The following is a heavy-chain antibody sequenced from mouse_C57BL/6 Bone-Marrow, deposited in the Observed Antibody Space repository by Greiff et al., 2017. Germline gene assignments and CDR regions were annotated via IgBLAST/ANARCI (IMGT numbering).Heavy chain of an antibody. D-gene: IGHD2-12*01. CDR1: GYSITSGYY. CDR2: ISYDGSN. J-gene: IGHJ2*01. V-gene: IGHV3-6*01. Sequence: EVKLQESGPGLVKPSPSLSLTCSVTGYSITSGYYWNWIRQFPGNKLAWMGYISYDGSNNYNPSLKNRISITRDTSKNQFFMKLNSVTTEDTATYYCSRTLYDVDYWCQGTTLTVSS. CDR3: SRTLYDVDY.